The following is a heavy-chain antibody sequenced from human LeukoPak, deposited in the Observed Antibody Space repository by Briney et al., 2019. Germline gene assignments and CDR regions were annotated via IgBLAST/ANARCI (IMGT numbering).Heavy chain of an antibody. V-gene: IGHV4-59*12. D-gene: IGHD7-27*01. Sequence: PSETLSLTCTVSGGSISSYYWSWIRQPPGKGLEWIGYIYYSGSTNYNPSLKSRVTISVDTSKNQFSLKLSSVTAADTAVYYCARVRPATGDFDYWGQGTLVTVSS. CDR1: GGSISSYY. J-gene: IGHJ4*02. CDR2: IYYSGST. CDR3: ARVRPATGDFDY.